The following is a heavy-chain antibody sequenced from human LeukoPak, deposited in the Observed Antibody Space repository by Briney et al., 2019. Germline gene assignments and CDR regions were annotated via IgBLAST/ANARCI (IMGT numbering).Heavy chain of an antibody. CDR1: GYTLTSYA. J-gene: IGHJ4*02. CDR2: INAGNGNT. D-gene: IGHD4-17*01. V-gene: IGHV1-3*01. CDR3: ARDYGDYVFDY. Sequence: ASVKVSCKASGYTLTSYAMHWVRQAPGQRLEWMGWINAGNGNTKYSQKFQGRVTITRDTSASTAYMELSSLRSEDTAVYYCARDYGDYVFDYWGQGTLVTVSS.